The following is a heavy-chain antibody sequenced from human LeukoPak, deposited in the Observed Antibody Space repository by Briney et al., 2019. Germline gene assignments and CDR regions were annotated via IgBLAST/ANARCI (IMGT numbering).Heavy chain of an antibody. V-gene: IGHV3-48*03. CDR1: GFTFSSYE. CDR2: ISSSGSTI. Sequence: GGSLRLSCAASGFTFSSYEMNWVRQAPGKGLEWVSYISSSGSTIYYADSVKGRFTISRDNAKNSLYLQMNSLRAEDTAVYYCARERVVGAIDYRGQGTLVTVSS. J-gene: IGHJ4*02. CDR3: ARERVVGAIDY. D-gene: IGHD1-26*01.